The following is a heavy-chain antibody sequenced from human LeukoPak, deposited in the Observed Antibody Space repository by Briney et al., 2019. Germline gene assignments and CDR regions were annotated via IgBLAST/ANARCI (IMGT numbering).Heavy chain of an antibody. Sequence: ASVKVSCKASGYTFTSYDINWVRQATGQGLEWMGWMNPNSGNTGYAQKFQGRVTLTRDMSTSTVYMELSSLRSEDTAVYYCARDLGSYYYYMDVWGKGTTVTVSS. D-gene: IGHD1-26*01. J-gene: IGHJ6*03. CDR1: GYTFTSYD. CDR2: MNPNSGNT. CDR3: ARDLGSYYYYMDV. V-gene: IGHV1-8*02.